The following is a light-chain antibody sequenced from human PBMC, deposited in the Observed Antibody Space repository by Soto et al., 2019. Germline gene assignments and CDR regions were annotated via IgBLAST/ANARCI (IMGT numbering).Light chain of an antibody. Sequence: QSVLTQPASVSGSPGQSITISCTGTSSDVGGYKYVSWYQQHPGKAPKLMIYEVSNRPSGISNRFSGSKSGNTASLTISGLQAEDQAEYYCISSTSSSTYVFGTGTKVTVL. CDR1: SSDVGGYKY. J-gene: IGLJ1*01. CDR2: EVS. CDR3: ISSTSSSTYV. V-gene: IGLV2-14*01.